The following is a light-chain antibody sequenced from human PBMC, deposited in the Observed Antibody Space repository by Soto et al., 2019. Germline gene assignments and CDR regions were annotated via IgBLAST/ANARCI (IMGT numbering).Light chain of an antibody. Sequence: QSALTQPASVSGSPGQSITISCTGTSSDVGAYNYVSWYQQHPGKAPKLMIYDVSNRPSGVSNRFSGSKSGNTASLTISGLQAEDEADYYCNSYTSNSTRVFGTGTKLTVL. V-gene: IGLV2-14*01. CDR3: NSYTSNSTRV. J-gene: IGLJ1*01. CDR2: DVS. CDR1: SSDVGAYNY.